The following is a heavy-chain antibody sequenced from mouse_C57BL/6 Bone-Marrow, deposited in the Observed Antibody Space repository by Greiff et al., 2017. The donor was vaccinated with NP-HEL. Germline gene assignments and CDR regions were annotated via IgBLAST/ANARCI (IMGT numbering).Heavy chain of an antibody. V-gene: IGHV5-9*01. CDR2: ISGGGGNT. CDR1: GFTFSSYT. CDR3: ARLPDGYYPYYAMDY. J-gene: IGHJ4*01. Sequence: EVMLVESGGGLVKPGGSLKLSCAASGFTFSSYTMSWVRQTPEKRLEWVATISGGGGNTYYPDSVKGRFTISRDTAKNTLYLQMSSLRSEDTALYYCARLPDGYYPYYAMDYWGQGTSVTVSS. D-gene: IGHD2-3*01.